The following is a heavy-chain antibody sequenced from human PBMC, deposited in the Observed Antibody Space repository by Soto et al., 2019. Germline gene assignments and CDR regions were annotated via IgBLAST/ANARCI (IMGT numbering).Heavy chain of an antibody. D-gene: IGHD2-8*01. Sequence: QVQLVQSGAEVKKPGSSVKVSCKASGGTFSSYAISWVRQAPGQGLEWMGGIIPIFGTANYAQKFQGRVTITADESTSTAYMERSSLRSEDTAVYYCARGPNYCTNGVCYPFMDVWGQGTTVTVSS. J-gene: IGHJ6*02. CDR3: ARGPNYCTNGVCYPFMDV. CDR1: GGTFSSYA. CDR2: IIPIFGTA. V-gene: IGHV1-69*12.